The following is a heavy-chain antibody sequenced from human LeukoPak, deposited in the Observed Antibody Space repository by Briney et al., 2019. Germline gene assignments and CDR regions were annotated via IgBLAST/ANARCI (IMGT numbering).Heavy chain of an antibody. V-gene: IGHV3-66*01. J-gene: IGHJ4*02. CDR3: ARDPPAVLIDTYG. CDR2: VYSGGST. CDR1: GFIVTNNY. D-gene: IGHD2-8*01. Sequence: GGSLRLSCTASGFIVTNNYINWVRQAPGKGLEWVSLVYSGGSTYYADSVKGRFTISRDNSKNMVYLQMNSLRAEDTAMYYCARDPPAVLIDTYGWGQGTLVSVSS.